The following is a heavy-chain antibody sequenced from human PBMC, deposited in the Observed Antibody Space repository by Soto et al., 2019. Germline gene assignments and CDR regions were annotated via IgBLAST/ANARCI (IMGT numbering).Heavy chain of an antibody. V-gene: IGHV2-5*02. Sequence: SGPTLVNPTQTLTXTCTFSGFSLSTSGVGVGWIRQPPGKALEWLALIYWDDDQRYIPSLRDRLTITKDTSTNRVVLTMTNLDPVDTATYYCAHRLTRYTWNYGIFDFWGQGTLVTVSS. D-gene: IGHD1-7*01. CDR3: AHRLTRYTWNYGIFDF. J-gene: IGHJ4*02. CDR1: GFSLSTSGVG. CDR2: IYWDDDQ.